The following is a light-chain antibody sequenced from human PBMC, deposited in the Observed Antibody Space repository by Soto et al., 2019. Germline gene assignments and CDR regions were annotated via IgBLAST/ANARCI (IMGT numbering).Light chain of an antibody. CDR2: DAS. J-gene: IGKJ1*01. CDR1: QSISSW. Sequence: DIQMTQSPSTLSASVGDRVTITCRASQSISSWLAWYQQKPGKAPKLLIYDASSLESGVQSRFSGSGSGTDFTLTISSLQPDDFAXXXXXXXXXXSXFXQGTKVDIK. V-gene: IGKV1-5*01. CDR3: XXXXXXSX.